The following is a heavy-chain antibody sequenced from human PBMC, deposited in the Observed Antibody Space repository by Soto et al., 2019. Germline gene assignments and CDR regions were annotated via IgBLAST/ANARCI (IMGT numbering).Heavy chain of an antibody. D-gene: IGHD5-12*01. CDR3: ARHDVEMATGGVADY. CDR2: IYPGDSDT. Sequence: PGESLKISCNGSGYSFTSYWIGWVRQMPGKGLEWMGIIYPGDSDTRYSPSFQGQVTISADKSISTAYLQWSSLKASDTAMYYCARHDVEMATGGVADYWGQGTLVTVSS. V-gene: IGHV5-51*01. CDR1: GYSFTSYW. J-gene: IGHJ4*02.